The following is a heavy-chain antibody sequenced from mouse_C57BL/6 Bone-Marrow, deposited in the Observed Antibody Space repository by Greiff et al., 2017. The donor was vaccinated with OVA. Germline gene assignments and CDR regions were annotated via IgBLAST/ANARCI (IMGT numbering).Heavy chain of an antibody. D-gene: IGHD2-1*01. Sequence: VKLVESGPGLVQPSQSLSITCTVSGFSLTSYGVHWVRQSPGKGLEWLGVIWSGGSTDNNAAFISRLSTSKDNSKSQVFFKMNSLQADDTTIDYCARKEEVYYGNYEGVFAYWGQVTLVTVSA. CDR1: GFSLTSYG. V-gene: IGHV2-2*01. CDR2: IWSGGST. CDR3: ARKEEVYYGNYEGVFAY. J-gene: IGHJ3*01.